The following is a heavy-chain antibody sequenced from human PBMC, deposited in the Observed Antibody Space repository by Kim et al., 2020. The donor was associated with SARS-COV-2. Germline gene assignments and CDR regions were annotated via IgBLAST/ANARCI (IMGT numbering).Heavy chain of an antibody. J-gene: IGHJ4*02. D-gene: IGHD6-19*01. CDR3: ARLGEGSSGFDY. V-gene: IGHV1-69*13. Sequence: SVKVSCKASGGTFSSYAISWVRQAPGQGLEWMGGIVPIFGTAIYAQKFQGRVTITADESTGTAHMELSSLRSEDTAVYYCARLGEGSSGFDYWGQGTLVTVSS. CDR2: IVPIFGTA. CDR1: GGTFSSYA.